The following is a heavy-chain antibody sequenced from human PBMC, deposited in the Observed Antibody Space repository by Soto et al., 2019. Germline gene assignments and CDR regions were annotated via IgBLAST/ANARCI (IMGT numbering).Heavy chain of an antibody. D-gene: IGHD1-7*01. CDR2: IYTSGST. CDR1: GGSISSYY. Sequence: SETLSLTCTVSGGSISSYYWSWIRQPAGTGLEWIGRIYTSGSTNHNPSLKSRVTMSVDTSKNQFSLKLSSVTAADTAVYYCARGRNFNWFDPWGQGTLVTVSS. J-gene: IGHJ5*02. CDR3: ARGRNFNWFDP. V-gene: IGHV4-4*07.